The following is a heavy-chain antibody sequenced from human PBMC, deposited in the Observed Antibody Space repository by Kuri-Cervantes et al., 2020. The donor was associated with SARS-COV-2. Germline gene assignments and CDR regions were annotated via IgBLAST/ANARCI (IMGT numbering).Heavy chain of an antibody. CDR3: AGGFALIEAGSGSFDY. D-gene: IGHD3-10*01. V-gene: IGHV3-23*01. Sequence: GESLKISCAASGFTFTTYAMTWVRQAPGKGLEWVSDITGSGGATRYADSVKGRFTISRDNAKNTVYLQMNSLRAEDTAVYYCAGGFALIEAGSGSFDYWGQGTQVTVSS. CDR1: GFTFTTYA. CDR2: ITGSGGAT. J-gene: IGHJ4*02.